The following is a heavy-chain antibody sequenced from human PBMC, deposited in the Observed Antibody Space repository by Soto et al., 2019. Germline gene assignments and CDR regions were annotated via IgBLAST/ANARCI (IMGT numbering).Heavy chain of an antibody. CDR1: GGSISSYY. CDR3: ARHAGQDFDY. CDR2: IYYSGST. J-gene: IGHJ4*02. D-gene: IGHD6-13*01. V-gene: IGHV4-59*08. Sequence: SETLSLTCTVSGGSISSYYWSWIRQPPGKGPEWIGYIYYSGSTNYNPSLKSRVTISVDTSKNQFSLKLSSVTAADTAVYYCARHAGQDFDYWGQGTLVTVSS.